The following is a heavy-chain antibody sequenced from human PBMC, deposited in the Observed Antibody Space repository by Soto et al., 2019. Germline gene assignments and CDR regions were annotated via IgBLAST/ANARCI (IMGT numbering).Heavy chain of an antibody. Sequence: QVQLAESGGGVVQPGRSLRLSCAASGFSFNNHGMHWVRQAPGKGLEWVAVIWYDGSYKYYADSVKGRFTISRDNSKNTRYLQRNSLRAEDTGLYYCARKHMVSYHFDSWGKGTLATVSS. J-gene: IGHJ4*02. V-gene: IGHV3-33*01. CDR1: GFSFNNHG. CDR2: IWYDGSYK. D-gene: IGHD2-8*01. CDR3: ARKHMVSYHFDS.